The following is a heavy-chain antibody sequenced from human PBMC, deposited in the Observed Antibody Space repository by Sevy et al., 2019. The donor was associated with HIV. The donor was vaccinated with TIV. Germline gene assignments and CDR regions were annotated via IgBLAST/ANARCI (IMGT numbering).Heavy chain of an antibody. Sequence: GGSLRLSCAASGFTFSDYYMSSIRQAPGKGLEWVSYISSSSSYTNYADSVKGRFTISRDNAKNSLYLQMNSLRAEDTAVYYCARGVGSYGDYSSYYYYGMDVWGQGTTVTVSS. CDR3: ARGVGSYGDYSSYYYYGMDV. J-gene: IGHJ6*02. D-gene: IGHD4-17*01. V-gene: IGHV3-11*06. CDR2: ISSSSSYT. CDR1: GFTFSDYY.